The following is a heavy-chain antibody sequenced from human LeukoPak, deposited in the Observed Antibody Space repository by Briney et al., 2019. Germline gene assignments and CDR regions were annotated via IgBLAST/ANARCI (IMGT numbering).Heavy chain of an antibody. Sequence: SETLSLTCAVYGGSFSGYYWSWIRQPPGKGLEWIGYIYYSGSTNYNPSLKSRVTISVDTSKNQFSLKLSSVTAADTAVYYCARGRDGYNYDDYYYGMDVWGQGTTVTVSS. D-gene: IGHD5-24*01. V-gene: IGHV4-59*01. J-gene: IGHJ6*02. CDR2: IYYSGST. CDR1: GGSFSGYY. CDR3: ARGRDGYNYDDYYYGMDV.